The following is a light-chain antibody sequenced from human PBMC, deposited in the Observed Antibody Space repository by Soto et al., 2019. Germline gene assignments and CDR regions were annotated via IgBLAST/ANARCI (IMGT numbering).Light chain of an antibody. Sequence: ESVLTKSPGTLYLSKGERATLSCRASQSVSSSYLAWYQQKPGQAPRLLIYGASSRATGIPDRFSGSGSGTDFTLTISRLEPEDFAVYYCQQYGSSLWTFGQGTKVDI. J-gene: IGKJ1*01. CDR3: QQYGSSLWT. CDR1: QSVSSSY. V-gene: IGKV3-20*01. CDR2: GAS.